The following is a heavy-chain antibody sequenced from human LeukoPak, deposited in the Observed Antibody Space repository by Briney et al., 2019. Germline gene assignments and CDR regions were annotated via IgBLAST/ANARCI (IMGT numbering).Heavy chain of an antibody. D-gene: IGHD2-2*01. V-gene: IGHV1-2*02. CDR3: ARGPAAIPTTTWFDP. CDR1: GYTFTSYV. J-gene: IGHJ5*02. CDR2: INPNSGGT. Sequence: ASVKVSCKASGYTFTSYVMHWVRQAPGQRLEWMGWINPNSGGTNYAQKFQGRVTMTRDTSISTAYMELSRLRSDDTAVYYCARGPAAIPTTTWFDPWGQGTLVTVSS.